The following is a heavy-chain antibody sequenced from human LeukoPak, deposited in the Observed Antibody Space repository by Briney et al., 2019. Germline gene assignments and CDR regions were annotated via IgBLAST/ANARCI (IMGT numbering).Heavy chain of an antibody. CDR2: IKSKTDGATT. Sequence: GGSLRLSCAASGFTFGNAWMTWVRQAPGKGLEWVGRIKSKTDGATTDYAAPVKGRFTISRDDSGNTLYLQMNSLKTEDAAVYYCARNYYGSGSYSIRGQGTLVTVSS. D-gene: IGHD3-10*01. CDR1: GFTFGNAW. J-gene: IGHJ4*02. CDR3: ARNYYGSGSYSI. V-gene: IGHV3-15*01.